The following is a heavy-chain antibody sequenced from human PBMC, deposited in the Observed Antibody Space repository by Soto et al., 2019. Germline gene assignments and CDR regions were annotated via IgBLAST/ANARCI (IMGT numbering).Heavy chain of an antibody. J-gene: IGHJ5*02. CDR3: ARHHGPTTSENWFDP. Sequence: VSVKVSCKASGYTFFTYYISWVRQAPGQGLEWMGWISTYSGDTKYAQKFQGRVTMTTDTSTTTAYLELRSLRSDDTAVYYCARHHGPTTSENWFDPWGQGTLVTVSS. CDR1: GYTFFTYY. D-gene: IGHD5-12*01. V-gene: IGHV1-18*01. CDR2: ISTYSGDT.